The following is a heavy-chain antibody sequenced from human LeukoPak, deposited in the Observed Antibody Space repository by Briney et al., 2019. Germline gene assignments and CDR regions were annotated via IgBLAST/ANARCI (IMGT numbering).Heavy chain of an antibody. CDR3: ARVIFGVVIDY. CDR1: GGSISSGGYY. J-gene: IGHJ4*02. CDR2: IYYSGST. V-gene: IGHV4-31*03. Sequence: PSETLSLTCTVSGGSISSGGYYWSWIRQHPGKGLEWIGYIYYSGSTYCNPSLKSRVTISVDTSKNQFSLKLSSVTAADTAVYYCARVIFGVVIDYWGQGTLVTVSA. D-gene: IGHD3-3*01.